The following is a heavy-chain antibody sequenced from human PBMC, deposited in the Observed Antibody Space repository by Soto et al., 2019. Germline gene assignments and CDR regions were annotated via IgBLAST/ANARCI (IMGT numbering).Heavy chain of an antibody. V-gene: IGHV3-21*01. D-gene: IGHD3-10*01. J-gene: IGHJ4*02. CDR1: GFTFCSYS. Sequence: GGSLRLSCAASGFTFCSYSMNWVRQAPGKGLEWVSSISSSSSYIYYADSVKGRFTISRDNAKNSLYLQMNSLRAEDTAVYYCARDAYYYGSGSYFDYWGQGTLVTVSS. CDR3: ARDAYYYGSGSYFDY. CDR2: ISSSSSYI.